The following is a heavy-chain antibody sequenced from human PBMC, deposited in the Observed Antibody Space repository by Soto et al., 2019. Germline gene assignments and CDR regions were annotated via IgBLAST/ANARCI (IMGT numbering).Heavy chain of an antibody. D-gene: IGHD2-2*02. CDR3: AHRRYCSGTSCYTGIDP. J-gene: IGHJ5*02. CDR2: IYWNDDK. V-gene: IGHV2-5*01. CDR1: GFSLSTSGVG. Sequence: SGPTLVNPTQTLTLTCTFSGFSLSTSGVGVGWIRQPPGKALEWLALIYWNDDKHYSPSLKSRLTITKDTYKNQVVLRMTDIDPVDTATYYCAHRRYCSGTSCYTGIDPWGQGTLVTVSS.